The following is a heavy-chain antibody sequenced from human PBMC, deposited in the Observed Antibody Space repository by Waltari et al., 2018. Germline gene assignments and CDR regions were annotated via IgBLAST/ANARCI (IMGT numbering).Heavy chain of an antibody. V-gene: IGHV3-23*01. J-gene: IGHJ6*02. Sequence: EVQLLESGGGLVQPGGSLRLSCAASGFTFSSYAMSWVRQAPGEGHVWGSSSSGSEAAIYEADSGKGRFTISRDNSKNTLYLQMISLRAEDTAVYYCAEAGLYVRDYYYDYSMGVWGQGTTVTVSS. CDR1: GFTFSSYA. D-gene: IGHD3-16*01. CDR2: SSGSEAAI. CDR3: AEAGLYVRDYYYDYSMGV.